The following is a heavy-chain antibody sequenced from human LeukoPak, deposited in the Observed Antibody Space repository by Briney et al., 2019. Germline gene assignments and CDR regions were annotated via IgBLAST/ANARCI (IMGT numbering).Heavy chain of an antibody. D-gene: IGHD2-15*01. CDR3: ARELARWELPDY. V-gene: IGHV1-2*02. Sequence: AASVKVSCKASGYTFTGYYMHWVRQAPGQGLEWMGWINPNSGGTNYAQKFQGRVTMTRDTSISTAYMDLSRLRSDDTAVYYCARELARWELPDYWGQGTLVTVSS. CDR2: INPNSGGT. CDR1: GYTFTGYY. J-gene: IGHJ4*02.